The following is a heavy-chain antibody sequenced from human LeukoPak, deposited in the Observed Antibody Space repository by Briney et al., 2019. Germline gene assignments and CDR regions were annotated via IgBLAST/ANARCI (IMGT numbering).Heavy chain of an antibody. CDR2: IYNSGST. V-gene: IGHV4-59*01. CDR1: GGSISSYY. Sequence: SETLSLTCTVSGGSISSYYWSWIRQPPGKGLEWIGYIYNSGSTKYNPSLKSRVTISEDTSKNQFSLKLSSVTAADTAVYYCARAMERATNYYFDYWGQGTLVTVSS. CDR3: ARAMERATNYYFDY. D-gene: IGHD1-26*01. J-gene: IGHJ4*02.